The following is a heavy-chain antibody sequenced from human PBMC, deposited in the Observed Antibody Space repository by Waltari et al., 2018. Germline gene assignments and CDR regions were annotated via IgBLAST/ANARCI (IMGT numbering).Heavy chain of an antibody. CDR3: AGGNHVGCTGTGSCNGRLYP. CDR2: QKPYDRDT. J-gene: IGHJ5*02. V-gene: IGHV1-2*02. CDR1: GYPFTGYY. Sequence: QAQLVQSGAEVKEPGASVKVSCKASGYPFTGYYIHWVRQAPGQGLEWMGWQKPYDRDTKYAENFQGRVTMTRDTSVSTAYMEVSRLRSDDTVIFYCAGGNHVGCTGTGSCNGRLYPWGQGPLVTVSS. D-gene: IGHD2-8*02.